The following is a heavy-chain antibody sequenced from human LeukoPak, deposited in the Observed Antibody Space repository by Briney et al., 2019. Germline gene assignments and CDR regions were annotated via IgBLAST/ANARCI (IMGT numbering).Heavy chain of an antibody. CDR1: GGTFSSYV. CDR2: IIPIFATT. D-gene: IGHD2-8*01. V-gene: IGHV1-69*06. Sequence: GASVKVSCKASGGTFSSYVISWVRQAPGQGLEWMGGIIPIFATTNYAQKFQSRVTITADKSTSTAYMELSSLRSEDTAVYFCARSFFIHGVYYTRPFDYWGQGTLVTVSS. J-gene: IGHJ4*02. CDR3: ARSFFIHGVYYTRPFDY.